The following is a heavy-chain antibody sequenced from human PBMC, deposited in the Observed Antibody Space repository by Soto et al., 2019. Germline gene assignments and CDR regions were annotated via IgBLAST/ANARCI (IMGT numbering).Heavy chain of an antibody. J-gene: IGHJ5*02. CDR3: ARVRPYCGGDCYSFDP. Sequence: QVQLVQSGAEVKKPGASVKVSCKASGYTFTSYDINWVRQATGQGLEWMGWMNPNSGNTGYAQKFQGRVTMTRNTSISTAYMELSSLRSEDTAVYYCARVRPYCGGDCYSFDPWCQGTLVTVSS. D-gene: IGHD2-21*02. CDR2: MNPNSGNT. CDR1: GYTFTSYD. V-gene: IGHV1-8*01.